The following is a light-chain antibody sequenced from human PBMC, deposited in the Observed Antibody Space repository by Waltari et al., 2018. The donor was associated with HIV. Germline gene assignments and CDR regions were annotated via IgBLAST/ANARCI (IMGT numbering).Light chain of an antibody. CDR2: DNN. Sequence: GQKVTISCSGSSSNIGNNYVSWYQQLPGTAPKLLIYDNNKRPSGIPDRFSGSKSGTSATLGITGLQTGDEADYYCGTWDSSLSAGVFGTGTKVTVL. J-gene: IGLJ1*01. CDR3: GTWDSSLSAGV. V-gene: IGLV1-51*01. CDR1: SSNIGNNY.